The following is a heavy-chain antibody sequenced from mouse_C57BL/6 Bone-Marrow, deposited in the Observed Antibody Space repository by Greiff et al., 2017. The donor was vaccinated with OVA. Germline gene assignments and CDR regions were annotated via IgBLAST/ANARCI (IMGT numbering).Heavy chain of an antibody. V-gene: IGHV14-4*01. D-gene: IGHD1-1*01. Sequence: EVQLQQSGAELVRPGASVKLSCTASGFNIKDDYMHWVKQRPEQGLEWIGWIDPENGDTEYASKFQGKATITADTSSNTAYLQLSSLTSEDTAVYYCTTPITTVVWGQGTLVTVSA. CDR1: GFNIKDDY. CDR3: TTPITTVV. J-gene: IGHJ3*01. CDR2: IDPENGDT.